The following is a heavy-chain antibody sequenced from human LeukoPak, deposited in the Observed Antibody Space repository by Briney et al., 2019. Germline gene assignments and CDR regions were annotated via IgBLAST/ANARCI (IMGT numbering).Heavy chain of an antibody. CDR2: ISGSGGST. J-gene: IGHJ3*02. Sequence: GGSLRLSCAASGFTFSSYAMSWVRQALGKGLEWVSAISGSGGSTYYADSVKGRFTISRDNSKNTLYLQMNSLRAEDTAVYYCAKDRRYIGSRQAAFDIWGQGTMVTVSS. V-gene: IGHV3-23*01. D-gene: IGHD1-26*01. CDR1: GFTFSSYA. CDR3: AKDRRYIGSRQAAFDI.